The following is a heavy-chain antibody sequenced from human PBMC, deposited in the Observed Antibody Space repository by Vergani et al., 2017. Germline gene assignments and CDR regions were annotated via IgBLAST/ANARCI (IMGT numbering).Heavy chain of an antibody. CDR1: GFTFDDYA. V-gene: IGHV3-9*01. D-gene: IGHD4-17*01. CDR2: ISWNSGSI. Sequence: EVQLVESGGGLVQPGRSLRLSCAASGFTFDDYAMHWVRQASGKGLEWVSGISWNSGSIGYADSVKGRFTISRDNAKNSLYLQMNSLRAEDTALYYCAKDYDGLMTTVTNFDYWGQGTLVTVSS. J-gene: IGHJ4*02. CDR3: AKDYDGLMTTVTNFDY.